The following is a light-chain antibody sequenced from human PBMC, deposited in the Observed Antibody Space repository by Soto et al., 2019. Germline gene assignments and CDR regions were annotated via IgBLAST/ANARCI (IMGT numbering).Light chain of an antibody. CDR3: QQYADWHKT. J-gene: IGKJ1*01. Sequence: EIVMTQSPDTLSVPPGQRDTLSCRASQSVSDRVVWYQQKSGQAPSLIIYAAYTRAAGVKDRFSGSGSGTEFTLTIRSLQSEDFAVYFCQQYADWHKTFGQGTKVDIK. V-gene: IGKV3-15*01. CDR2: AAY. CDR1: QSVSDR.